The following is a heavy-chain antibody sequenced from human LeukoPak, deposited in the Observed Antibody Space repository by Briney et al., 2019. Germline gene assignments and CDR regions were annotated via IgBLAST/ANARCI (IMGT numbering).Heavy chain of an antibody. CDR3: AKDGVNSSSPGEALDY. CDR1: GFTFSSYG. V-gene: IGHV3-30*18. J-gene: IGHJ4*02. Sequence: GGSLRLSCAASGFTFSSYGMHWVRQALGKGLEWLAVISYDGSNKYYADSVKGRFTISRDNSKNTLYLQMKSLRAEDTAVYYCAKDGVNSSSPGEALDYWGQGTLVTVSS. CDR2: ISYDGSNK. D-gene: IGHD6-13*01.